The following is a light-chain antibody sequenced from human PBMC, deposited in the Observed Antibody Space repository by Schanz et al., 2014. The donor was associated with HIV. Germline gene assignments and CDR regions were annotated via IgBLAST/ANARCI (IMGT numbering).Light chain of an antibody. V-gene: IGLV2-14*02. CDR3: SSYTTSSTLV. Sequence: QSVLTQPASVSGSPGQSITISCTGTSSDVGSYNLVSWYQQHPGKAPKLMIYEVSKRPSGVPDRFSGSKSGNTASLTVSGLQADDEADYYCSSYTTSSTLVFGGGTKLTVL. CDR2: EVS. CDR1: SSDVGSYNL. J-gene: IGLJ2*01.